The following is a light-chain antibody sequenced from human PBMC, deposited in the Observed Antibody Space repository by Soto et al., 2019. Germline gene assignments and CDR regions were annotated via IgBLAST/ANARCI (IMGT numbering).Light chain of an antibody. CDR2: EVS. CDR3: MQDTLCQGT. J-gene: IGKJ1*01. CDR1: QSLLHSDGKTY. V-gene: IGKV2-29*03. Sequence: ILMTQTPLSLSIIPGQTASISCKSSQSLLHSDGKTYFYWYVQKAGQAPQPLIYEVSNRFSGVPERFSGSGSRTDFTLKISRVEADDVGIYYCMQDTLCQGTFGQGTKVESK.